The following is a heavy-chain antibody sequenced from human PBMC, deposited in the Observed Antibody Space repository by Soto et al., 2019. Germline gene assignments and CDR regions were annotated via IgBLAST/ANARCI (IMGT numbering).Heavy chain of an antibody. CDR3: ATAVGIAPTGEDGMDV. CDR2: IIPILTTP. D-gene: IGHD2-8*02. Sequence: QVQLVQSGAEVKKTGSSVKVSCKASGGTFSIYGFSWVRQAPGQGPEWIGGIIPILTTPNYAQKFQGRVTIVGHESTSTDYMELSSLKFEDTPVYYCATAVGIAPTGEDGMDVWGQRTSVTVSS. J-gene: IGHJ6*02. CDR1: GGTFSIYG. V-gene: IGHV1-69*01.